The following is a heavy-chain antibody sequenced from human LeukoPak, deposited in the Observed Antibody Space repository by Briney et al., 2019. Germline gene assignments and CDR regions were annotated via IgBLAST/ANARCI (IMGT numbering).Heavy chain of an antibody. CDR2: IYYSGST. J-gene: IGHJ3*02. V-gene: IGHV4-59*08. Sequence: SETLSLTCTVSGGSISSYYWSWIRQPPGKGLEWIGYIYYSGSTSYNPSLRSRVTILVDTSKNQFSLKLSSVTAADTAVYYCARHERDASLDHALDIWGQGTMVTVSS. D-gene: IGHD5-24*01. CDR1: GGSISSYY. CDR3: ARHERDASLDHALDI.